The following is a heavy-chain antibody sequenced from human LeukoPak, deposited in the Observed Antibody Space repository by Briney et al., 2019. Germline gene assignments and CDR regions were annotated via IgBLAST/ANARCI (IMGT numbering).Heavy chain of an antibody. CDR3: ARGGYVWGTSDAFDI. J-gene: IGHJ3*02. CDR2: INTNTGNP. V-gene: IGHV7-4-1*02. Sequence: ASVKVSCKASGYTFTSYAMNWVRQAPGQGLEWMGWINTNTGNPTYAQGFTGRFVFSLDTSVSTAYLQISSLKAEDTAVYYCARGGYVWGTSDAFDIWGQGTMVTVSS. D-gene: IGHD3-16*01. CDR1: GYTFTSYA.